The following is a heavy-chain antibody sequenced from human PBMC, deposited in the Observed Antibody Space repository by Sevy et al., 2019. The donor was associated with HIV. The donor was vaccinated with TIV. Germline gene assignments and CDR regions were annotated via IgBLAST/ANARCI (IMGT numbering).Heavy chain of an antibody. J-gene: IGHJ3*02. V-gene: IGHV3-53*01. CDR1: GFTVSNNY. CDR2: IYSGDST. Sequence: GGSLRLSCAASGFTVSNNYMSWVRQAPGKGLQWVSVIYSGDSTYYADSVKGRFTISRANSKNTLYLQMNSLRAEDTAVYYCARLSVYYYDSSGYYTTGNAFDIWGQGTMVTVSS. CDR3: ARLSVYYYDSSGYYTTGNAFDI. D-gene: IGHD3-22*01.